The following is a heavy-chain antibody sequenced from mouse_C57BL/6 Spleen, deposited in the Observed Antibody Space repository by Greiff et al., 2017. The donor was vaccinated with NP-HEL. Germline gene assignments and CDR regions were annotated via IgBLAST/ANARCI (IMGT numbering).Heavy chain of an antibody. CDR3: ASEGDHGYVD. Sequence: EVQLMESGGGLVKPGGSLKLSCAASGFTFSSYAMSWVRQTPEKRLEWVATISDGGSYTYYPDNVKGRFTISRDNAKNNLYLQMSHVKSEDTDRYYCASEGDHGYVDWGQGTTLTVSS. J-gene: IGHJ2*01. CDR1: GFTFSSYA. V-gene: IGHV5-4*01. D-gene: IGHD2-13*01. CDR2: ISDGGSYT.